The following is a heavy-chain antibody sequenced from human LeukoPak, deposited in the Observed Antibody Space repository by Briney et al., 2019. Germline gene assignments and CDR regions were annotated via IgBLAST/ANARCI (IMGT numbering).Heavy chain of an antibody. V-gene: IGHV3-74*01. CDR3: ARGGPIDY. J-gene: IGHJ4*02. CDR2: INSDGSTT. CDR1: GFTFTSYW. Sequence: GGSLRLSCAASGFTFTSYWMYWVRQAPGKGLVCVSRINSDGSTTTYVDSVKGRFTISRDNAKSTLYLQMYSLRAEDTAVYYFARGGPIDYWGQGALVTVSS.